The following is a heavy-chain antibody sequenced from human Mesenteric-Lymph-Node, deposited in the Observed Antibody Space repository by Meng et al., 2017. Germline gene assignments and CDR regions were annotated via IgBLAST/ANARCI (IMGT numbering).Heavy chain of an antibody. CDR1: GFTFSNAW. V-gene: IGHV3-15*01. J-gene: IGHJ3*02. D-gene: IGHD5-12*01. Sequence: GESLKISCAASGFTFSNAWMSWVRQAPGKGLEWVGRIKSKTDGGTTDYAAPVKGRFTISRDNSKNTLYLQMNSLRAEDTAVYYCARGTGLFVATISAFDIWDQGTMVTVSS. CDR2: IKSKTDGGTT. CDR3: ARGTGLFVATISAFDI.